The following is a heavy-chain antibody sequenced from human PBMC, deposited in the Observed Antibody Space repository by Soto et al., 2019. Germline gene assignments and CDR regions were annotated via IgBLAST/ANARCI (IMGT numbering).Heavy chain of an antibody. Sequence: GGSLRLSCAASGFTLGSYSMNWVRQAPGKGLEWVSYITSSSYSIYYADSVRGRFTISRDNPKNSLYLQMNSLRAEDTAVYYCARDLAVAGTGEPAGFDIWGQGXMVTVSS. CDR1: GFTLGSYS. D-gene: IGHD6-19*01. CDR2: ITSSSYSI. J-gene: IGHJ3*02. V-gene: IGHV3-21*01. CDR3: ARDLAVAGTGEPAGFDI.